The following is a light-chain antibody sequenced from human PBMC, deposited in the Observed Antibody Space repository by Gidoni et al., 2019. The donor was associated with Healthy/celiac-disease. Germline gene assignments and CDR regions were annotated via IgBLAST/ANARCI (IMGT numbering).Light chain of an antibody. CDR1: QSVLYSSNNKNY. J-gene: IGKJ1*01. Sequence: DIVMTQPPDSLVVSLGERATVNCKSSQSVLYSSNNKNYLAWYQQKPGQPPKLLIYWASTRESGVPDRFSGSGSGTDFTLTISSLQAEDVAVYYCQQYYSTPWTFGQGTKVEIK. V-gene: IGKV4-1*01. CDR2: WAS. CDR3: QQYYSTPWT.